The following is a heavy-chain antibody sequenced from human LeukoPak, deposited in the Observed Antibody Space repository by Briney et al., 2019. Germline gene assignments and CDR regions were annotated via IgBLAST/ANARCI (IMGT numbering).Heavy chain of an antibody. J-gene: IGHJ6*02. CDR2: IYYSGST. V-gene: IGHV4-59*01. CDR3: ARDGAYCGGDCYPTGMDV. CDR1: GVSISSYY. Sequence: SETLSLTCTVSGVSISSYYWSWIRQPPGKGLEWIGYIYYSGSTNYNPSLKSRVTISVDTSKNQFPLKLSSVTAADTAVYYCARDGAYCGGDCYPTGMDVWGQGTTVTVSS. D-gene: IGHD2-21*02.